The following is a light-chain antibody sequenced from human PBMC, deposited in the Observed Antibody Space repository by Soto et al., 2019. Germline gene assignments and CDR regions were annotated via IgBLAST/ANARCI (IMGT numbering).Light chain of an antibody. Sequence: QSVLAQPASVSGSPGQSITISCTGTSSDVGGYDYVSWYQQLPDKAPKLMLYEVSNRPSGVSNRFSGSKSGNTASLTISGLQAEDEAEYYCSSYTNINTRACVFGTGTKVNVL. CDR2: EVS. J-gene: IGLJ1*01. V-gene: IGLV2-14*01. CDR1: SSDVGGYDY. CDR3: SSYTNINTRACV.